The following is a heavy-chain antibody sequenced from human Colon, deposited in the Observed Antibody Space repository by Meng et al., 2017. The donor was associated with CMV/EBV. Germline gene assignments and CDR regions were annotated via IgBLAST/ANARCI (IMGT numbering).Heavy chain of an antibody. V-gene: IGHV3-9*01. Sequence: GGSLRLSCAASGFTFPEYAMHWVRQVPGKGLEWVSGISWNSYSTGYADSVKGRFTISRDNAKNSLYLQMNSLRAEDTAVYYCARYVTIFGVVIYGMDVWGQGTTVTVSS. J-gene: IGHJ6*02. D-gene: IGHD3-3*01. CDR3: ARYVTIFGVVIYGMDV. CDR2: ISWNSYST. CDR1: GFTFPEYA.